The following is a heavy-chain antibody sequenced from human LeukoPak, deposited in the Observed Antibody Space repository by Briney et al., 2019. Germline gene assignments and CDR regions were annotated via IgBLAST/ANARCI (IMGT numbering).Heavy chain of an antibody. V-gene: IGHV3-23*01. Sequence: GGSLRLSCAESGFTFSNYAMSWVRQAPGKGLEWVSAISASGGSTFYADSVTGRFTISRDTSKNTLYLQMNSLRADDTAVYYCAIAPGEYNYGCFDSWGQGTLVTVSS. J-gene: IGHJ4*02. D-gene: IGHD5-18*01. CDR2: ISASGGST. CDR1: GFTFSNYA. CDR3: AIAPGEYNYGCFDS.